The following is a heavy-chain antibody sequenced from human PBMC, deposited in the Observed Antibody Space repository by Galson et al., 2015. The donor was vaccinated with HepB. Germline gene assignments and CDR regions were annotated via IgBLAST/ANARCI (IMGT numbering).Heavy chain of an antibody. J-gene: IGHJ6*02. CDR3: ARWRNYARWGDTNYYYGMDV. CDR1: QYTFTAYF. V-gene: IGHV1-2*06. CDR2: INPHSGGT. D-gene: IGHD1-26*01. Sequence: SVKVSCKASQYTFTAYFIHWVRQAPGQGLEWMGRINPHSGGTNYAQKSLGRVTMTRDTSIGTAYMELSRLRSDDTAVYYCARWRNYARWGDTNYYYGMDVWGQGTTVTVSS.